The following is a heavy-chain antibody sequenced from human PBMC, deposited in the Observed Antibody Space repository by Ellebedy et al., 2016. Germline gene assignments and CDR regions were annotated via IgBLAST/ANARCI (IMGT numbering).Heavy chain of an antibody. V-gene: IGHV3-11*01. Sequence: GESLKISXAASGFTFSDYYMSWIRQAPGKGLEWVSYISSSGSTIYYADSVKGRFTISRDNAKNSLYLQMNSLRAEDTAVYYCAKAMATMPLFDYWGQGTLVTVSS. D-gene: IGHD5-24*01. CDR3: AKAMATMPLFDY. J-gene: IGHJ4*02. CDR2: ISSSGSTI. CDR1: GFTFSDYY.